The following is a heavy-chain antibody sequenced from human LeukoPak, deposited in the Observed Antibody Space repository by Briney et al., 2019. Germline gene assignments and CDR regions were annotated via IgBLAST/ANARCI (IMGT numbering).Heavy chain of an antibody. Sequence: GESLRLSCAASGFTFSSYSMNWVRQAPGKGLEWVSSISSSSSYIYYADSLKGRFTISRDNAKNSLFLHMNSLRAEDTAVYYCARDSDFDSSGYYPYYYYYYNMDVWGQGTTVTVSS. J-gene: IGHJ6*02. D-gene: IGHD3-22*01. CDR2: ISSSSSYI. V-gene: IGHV3-21*01. CDR3: ARDSDFDSSGYYPYYYYYYNMDV. CDR1: GFTFSSYS.